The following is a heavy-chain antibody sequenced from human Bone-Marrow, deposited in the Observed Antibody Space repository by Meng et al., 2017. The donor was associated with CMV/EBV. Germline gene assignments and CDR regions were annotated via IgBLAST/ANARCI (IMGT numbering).Heavy chain of an antibody. CDR3: ARGTMIVVVIANYYALDV. J-gene: IGHJ6*02. V-gene: IGHV3-21*04. D-gene: IGHD3-22*01. CDR2: ISSSSSYI. CDR1: GFTFNNYS. Sequence: GGSLRLSCTASGFTFNNYSMNWVRQAPGKGLEWVSSISSSSSYIYYADSVKGRFTISRDNAKNSLYLQMNSLRGEDTAVYYCARGTMIVVVIANYYALDVWGQGTTVTVSS.